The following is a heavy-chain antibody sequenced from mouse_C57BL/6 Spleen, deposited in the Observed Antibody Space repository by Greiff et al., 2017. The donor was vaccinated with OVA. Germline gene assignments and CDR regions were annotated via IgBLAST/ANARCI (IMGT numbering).Heavy chain of an antibody. CDR3: ARGGYGSNYFDY. V-gene: IGHV1-42*01. CDR1: GYSFTGYY. J-gene: IGHJ2*01. D-gene: IGHD1-1*01. CDR2: INPSTGGT. Sequence: EVQLQESGPELVKPGASVKISCKASGYSFTGYYMNWVKQSPEKSLEWIGEINPSTGGTTYNQKFKAKATLTVDKSSSTAYMQLKSLTSEASAVYNCARGGYGSNYFDYWGQGTTLTVSS.